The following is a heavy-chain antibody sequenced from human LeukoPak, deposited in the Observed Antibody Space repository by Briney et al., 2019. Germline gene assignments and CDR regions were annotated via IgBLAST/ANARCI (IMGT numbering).Heavy chain of an antibody. Sequence: GASVTVSCKASGGTFSSYAISWVRQAPGQGLEWMGGIIPIFGTANYAQKFQGRVTITADESTSTAYMELSSLRSEDTAVYYCARESNYYGSGSHHTGDFDYWGQGTLVTVSS. J-gene: IGHJ4*02. D-gene: IGHD3-10*01. V-gene: IGHV1-69*13. CDR1: GGTFSSYA. CDR3: ARESNYYGSGSHHTGDFDY. CDR2: IIPIFGTA.